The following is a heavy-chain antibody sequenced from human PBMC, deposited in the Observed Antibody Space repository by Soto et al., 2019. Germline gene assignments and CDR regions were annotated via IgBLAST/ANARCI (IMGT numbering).Heavy chain of an antibody. CDR1: GFTFSSYA. V-gene: IGHV3-23*01. D-gene: IGHD5-18*01. J-gene: IGHJ4*02. CDR3: AKDLEYSYGPLDY. Sequence: HPGGSLRLSCAASGFTFSSYAMSWVRQAPGKGLEWVSALSGSGGSTYYADSVKGRFTISRDNSKNTLYLQMNSLRAEDTAVYYCAKDLEYSYGPLDYWGQGTLVTVSS. CDR2: LSGSGGST.